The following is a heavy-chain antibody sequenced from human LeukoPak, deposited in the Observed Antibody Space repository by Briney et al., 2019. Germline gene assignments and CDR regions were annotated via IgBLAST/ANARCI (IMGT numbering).Heavy chain of an antibody. CDR3: ARDRSTNAFDI. D-gene: IGHD1-26*01. CDR1: GGSISGDH. CDR2: MSPSGST. J-gene: IGHJ3*02. Sequence: SETLSLTCSVSGGSISGDHWSWIRQPPGKGLEWIGYMSPSGSTNYNPSLKSRGTIFRDTSKNQFFLKLSAVTAADTAVYYCARDRSTNAFDIWGQGTVVTISA. V-gene: IGHV4-59*01.